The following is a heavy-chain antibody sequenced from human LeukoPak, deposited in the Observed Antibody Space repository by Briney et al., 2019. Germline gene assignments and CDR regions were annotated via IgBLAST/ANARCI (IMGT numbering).Heavy chain of an antibody. CDR1: GFTFSDYY. J-gene: IGHJ3*02. Sequence: GGSLRLSCAASGFTFSDYYMSWIRQAPGKGREWVSYISSSGCTIYYADSVKGRFTISRDNAKNSLYLQMNSLRAEDTAVYYCARQATIKAFDIWGQGTMVTVSS. D-gene: IGHD1-26*01. CDR2: ISSSGCTI. V-gene: IGHV3-11*04. CDR3: ARQATIKAFDI.